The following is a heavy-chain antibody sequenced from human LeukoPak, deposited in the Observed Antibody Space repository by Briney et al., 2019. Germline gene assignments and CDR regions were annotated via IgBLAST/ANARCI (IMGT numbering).Heavy chain of an antibody. D-gene: IGHD6-6*01. CDR1: GGSISSGGYY. J-gene: IGHJ4*02. CDR2: IYYSGST. V-gene: IGHV4-31*03. Sequence: PSQTLSLTCTVSGGSISSGGYYWSWIRQHPGKGLEWIGYIYYSGSTYYNPSLKSRVTISVDTPKNQFSLKLSSVTAADTAVYYCARSSPPETFDYWGQGTLVTVSS. CDR3: ARSSPPETFDY.